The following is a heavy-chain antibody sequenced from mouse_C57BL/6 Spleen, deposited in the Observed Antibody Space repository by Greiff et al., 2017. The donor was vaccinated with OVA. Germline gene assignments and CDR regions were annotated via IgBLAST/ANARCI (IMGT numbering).Heavy chain of an antibody. CDR1: GFNIKDDY. V-gene: IGHV14-4*01. CDR3: TTGGRYYAMDD. CDR2: IDPENGDT. J-gene: IGHJ4*01. D-gene: IGHD1-1*01. Sequence: EVQLQQSGAELVRPGASVKLSCTASGFNIKDDYMHWVKQRPEQGLEWIGWIDPENGDTEYASKFQGKATITADTSSNTAYLQLSSLTSEDTAVYYCTTGGRYYAMDDWGQGTSVTVSS.